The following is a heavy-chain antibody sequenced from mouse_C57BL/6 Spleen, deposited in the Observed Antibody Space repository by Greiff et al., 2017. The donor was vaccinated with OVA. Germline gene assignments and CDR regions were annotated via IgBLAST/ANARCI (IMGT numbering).Heavy chain of an antibody. Sequence: QVQLQQPGAELVKPGASVKLSCKASGYTFTSYWMQWVKQRPGQGLEWNGEIDPSDGYTDYNKKFKGKATLTVDTSSSTAYMQLSSLTSEDSAVYYCARRDSPFAYWGQGTLVTVSA. J-gene: IGHJ3*01. CDR1: GYTFTSYW. CDR3: ARRDSPFAY. V-gene: IGHV1-50*01. CDR2: IDPSDGYT.